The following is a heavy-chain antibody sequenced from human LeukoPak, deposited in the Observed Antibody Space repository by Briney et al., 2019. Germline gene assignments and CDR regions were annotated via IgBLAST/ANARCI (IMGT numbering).Heavy chain of an antibody. Sequence: PVGSLRLSCAASGFAFSRYWMHWVRQAPGKGLVWVSRINSDGRSAVYADSVKGRFTISRDNAKNTLYLQMDSLRAEDTAVYYCTRVSTTDDYWGQGTLVTVSS. CDR1: GFAFSRYW. CDR2: INSDGRSA. J-gene: IGHJ4*02. CDR3: TRVSTTDDY. D-gene: IGHD2/OR15-2a*01. V-gene: IGHV3-74*01.